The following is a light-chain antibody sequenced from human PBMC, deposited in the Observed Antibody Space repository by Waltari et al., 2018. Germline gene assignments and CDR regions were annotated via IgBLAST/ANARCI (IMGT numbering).Light chain of an antibody. Sequence: EIVLTQSPGTLSLSPGERATLSCRASQSVARALAGYQQKPGQPPRLLIYNTYTRATGVPDRFSGGGSGTDFSLTISRLEPEDFAVYYCQNYVRLPATFGQGTKVEIK. CDR2: NTY. CDR3: QNYVRLPAT. V-gene: IGKV3-20*01. CDR1: QSVARA. J-gene: IGKJ1*01.